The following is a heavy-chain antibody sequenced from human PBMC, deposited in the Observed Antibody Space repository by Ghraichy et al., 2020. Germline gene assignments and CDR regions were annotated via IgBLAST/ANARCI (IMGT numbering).Heavy chain of an antibody. J-gene: IGHJ4*02. V-gene: IGHV4-4*07. CDR3: ARDPGTYYDSSGSEFDY. CDR1: GGSISSYY. D-gene: IGHD3-22*01. CDR2: NYTSGST. Sequence: SETLSLTCTVSGGSISSYYWSWIRQPAGKGLEWIGRNYTSGSTNYNPSLKSRVTMSVDTSKNQFSLKLSSVTAADTAVYYCARDPGTYYDSSGSEFDYWGQGTLVTVSS.